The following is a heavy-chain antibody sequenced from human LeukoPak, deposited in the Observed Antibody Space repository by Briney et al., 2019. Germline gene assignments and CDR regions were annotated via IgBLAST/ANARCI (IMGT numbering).Heavy chain of an antibody. CDR3: ARDSDGDLNY. CDR1: GGSINTPNYY. Sequence: SETLSLTCTVSGGSINTPNYYWGWIRQTPGKGLEWIGNIFYSGGTYYSPSLTSRVTISLDTSRNQFSLKLNSVTAADTAVYYCARDSDGDLNYWGQGTLVTVSS. D-gene: IGHD2-21*02. V-gene: IGHV4-39*07. CDR2: IFYSGGT. J-gene: IGHJ4*02.